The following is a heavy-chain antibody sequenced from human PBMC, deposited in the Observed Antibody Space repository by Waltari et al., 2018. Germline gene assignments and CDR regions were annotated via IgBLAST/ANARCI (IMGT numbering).Heavy chain of an antibody. CDR2: VLSTGKT. V-gene: IGHV4-4*02. CDR1: GDSVTSPNW. J-gene: IGHJ5*02. D-gene: IGHD2-15*01. CDR3: ARDRGRGLYLDA. Sequence: QLQLQESGPGLVKPSGTLSLRCAVSGDSVTSPNWWSWVRQSPQRGLEWIGQVLSTGKTNYSPSSASRVTMSLDASKSQLSLKVTSATAADTAVYYCARDRGRGLYLDAWGPGTLGTVSP.